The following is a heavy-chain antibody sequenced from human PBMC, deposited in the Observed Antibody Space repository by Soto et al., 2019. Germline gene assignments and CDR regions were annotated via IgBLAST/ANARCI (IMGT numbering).Heavy chain of an antibody. CDR3: ATLYYYGSGSYYGAGRWFDP. D-gene: IGHD3-10*01. V-gene: IGHV1-24*01. J-gene: IGHJ5*02. CDR2: FDPEDGET. Sequence: ASVKVSCKVSGYTLTELSMHWVRQAPGKGLEWMEGFDPEDGETIYAQKFQGRVTMTEDTSTDTAYMELSSLRSEDTAVYYCATLYYYGSGSYYGAGRWFDPWGQGTLVTVSS. CDR1: GYTLTELS.